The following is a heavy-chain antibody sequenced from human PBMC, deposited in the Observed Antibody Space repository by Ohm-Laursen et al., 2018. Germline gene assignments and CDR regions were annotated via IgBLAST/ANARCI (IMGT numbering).Heavy chain of an antibody. CDR1: GYTFTGYY. Sequence: ASVKVSCKTSGYTFTGYYMHWVRQAPGQGLEWMGWINPNSGGTNYAQKFQGRVTMTRDTSISTAYMELSRLRSDDTAVYYCASFYYDSSGDSIYWGQGTLVTVSS. CDR2: INPNSGGT. V-gene: IGHV1-2*02. J-gene: IGHJ4*02. D-gene: IGHD3-22*01. CDR3: ASFYYDSSGDSIY.